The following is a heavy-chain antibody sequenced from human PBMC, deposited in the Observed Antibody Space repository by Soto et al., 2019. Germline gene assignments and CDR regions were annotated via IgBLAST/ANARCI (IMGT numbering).Heavy chain of an antibody. Sequence: SETLSLTCTVSGGSINSTSSYWAWIRQPPGKGLDWIGEIYHSGSTNYNPSLKSRVTISVEKSKNKFSLKLSSVTAADTAVYYCARWVPPYFDWFSGAYFDYWGQGTLVTVSS. CDR3: ARWVPPYFDWFSGAYFDY. V-gene: IGHV4-39*07. CDR2: IYHSGST. D-gene: IGHD3-9*01. CDR1: GGSINSTSSY. J-gene: IGHJ4*02.